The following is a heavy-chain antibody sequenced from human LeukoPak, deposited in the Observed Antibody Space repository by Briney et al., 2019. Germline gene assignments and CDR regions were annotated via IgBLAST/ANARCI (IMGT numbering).Heavy chain of an antibody. V-gene: IGHV3-30-3*01. CDR2: ISYDGSNK. CDR3: ARGLQWLVFGY. D-gene: IGHD6-19*01. Sequence: GGSLRLSCAASGFTFSSYAMHWVRQAPGKGLEWVAVISYDGSNKYYADSVKGRFTISRDNAKNSLYLQMNSLRAEDTAVYYCARGLQWLVFGYWGQGTLVTVSS. CDR1: GFTFSSYA. J-gene: IGHJ4*02.